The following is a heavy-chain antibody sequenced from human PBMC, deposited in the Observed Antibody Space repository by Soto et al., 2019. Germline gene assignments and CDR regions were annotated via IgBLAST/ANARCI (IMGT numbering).Heavy chain of an antibody. Sequence: GGSLRLSCVASGFTFSSYGMHWVRQAPGKGLEWVAVISYDGSNKDYADSVKGRFTISRDNSKNTLYLQMNSLRAEDTAVYYCAKVRTDDYGDYHYYYGMDVWGQGTTVTVSS. J-gene: IGHJ6*02. CDR3: AKVRTDDYGDYHYYYGMDV. CDR2: ISYDGSNK. CDR1: GFTFSSYG. D-gene: IGHD4-17*01. V-gene: IGHV3-30*18.